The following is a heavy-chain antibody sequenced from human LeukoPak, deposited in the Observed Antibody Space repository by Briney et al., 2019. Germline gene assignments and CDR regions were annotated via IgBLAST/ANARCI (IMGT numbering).Heavy chain of an antibody. CDR3: ARAGGCYITRHFDY. CDR1: GFTFSSYG. Sequence: PGRSLRLSCAASGFTFSSYGMHWVRQAPGKGLEWVAVIWYDGSNKYYADSVKGRFTISRDNAKNSLYLQMNSLRAEDTAVYYCARAGGCYITRHFDYWGQGTLVTVSS. V-gene: IGHV3-33*01. J-gene: IGHJ4*02. D-gene: IGHD1-20*01. CDR2: IWYDGSNK.